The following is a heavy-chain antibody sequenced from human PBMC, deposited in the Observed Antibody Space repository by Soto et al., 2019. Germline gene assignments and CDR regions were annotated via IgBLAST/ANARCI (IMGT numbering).Heavy chain of an antibody. CDR1: GFTFSSYG. Sequence: QVQLVESGGGVVQPGRSLRLSCAASGFTFSSYGMHWVRQAPGKGLEWVAVIWYDGSNKYYADSVKGRFTISRDNSKNTLYLQMNSLRAEDTAVYYCARDPAGGRLGSGSYYTSGFDYWGQGTLVTVSS. V-gene: IGHV3-33*01. J-gene: IGHJ4*02. CDR3: ARDPAGGRLGSGSYYTSGFDY. CDR2: IWYDGSNK. D-gene: IGHD3-10*01.